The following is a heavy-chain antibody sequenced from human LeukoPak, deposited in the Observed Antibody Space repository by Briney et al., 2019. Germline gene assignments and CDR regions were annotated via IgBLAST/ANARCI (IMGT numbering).Heavy chain of an antibody. Sequence: ASVKVSCKASGYTFTGYYMHWVRQAPGQGLEWMGWINPNSGGTNYAQKFQGRVTMTRDTSISTAYMELSRLRSDDTAVYYCARDPPKSCSSTSCLGMNYWGQGTLVTVSS. CDR1: GYTFTGYY. V-gene: IGHV1-2*02. D-gene: IGHD2-2*01. CDR3: ARDPPKSCSSTSCLGMNY. CDR2: INPNSGGT. J-gene: IGHJ4*02.